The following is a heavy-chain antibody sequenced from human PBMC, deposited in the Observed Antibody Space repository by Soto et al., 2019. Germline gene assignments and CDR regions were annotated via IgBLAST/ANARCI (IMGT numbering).Heavy chain of an antibody. V-gene: IGHV1-69*12. D-gene: IGHD2-21*01. J-gene: IGHJ4*02. Sequence: QVQLVQSGAEVKKPGSSVKVSCKASGDTFSSYAISWVRQAPGQGLEWMGGIIPIFATANYAQKFQGRVTITAAESTNTAYMELSSLRSEDTAVYYCAKTPPRTSATAYYFDCWGQGTLVTVSS. CDR2: IIPIFATA. CDR1: GDTFSSYA. CDR3: AKTPPRTSATAYYFDC.